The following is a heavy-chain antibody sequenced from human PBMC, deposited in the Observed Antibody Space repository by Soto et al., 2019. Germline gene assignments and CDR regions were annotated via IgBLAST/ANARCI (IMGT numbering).Heavy chain of an antibody. CDR3: ARHFPYYVSTPSYLVF. CDR2: TYYRSRWYN. D-gene: IGHD3-16*01. CDR1: GDGGSGNSAA. J-gene: IGHJ4*02. V-gene: IGHV6-1*01. Sequence: SQTLAVTCAIAGDGGSGNSAAWNWIRQSPSRGLEWLGRTYYRSRWYNDYAVSVKSRITVTPDTSKNQFSLHLNSVTPEDTAVYYCARHFPYYVSTPSYLVFWGQGAL.